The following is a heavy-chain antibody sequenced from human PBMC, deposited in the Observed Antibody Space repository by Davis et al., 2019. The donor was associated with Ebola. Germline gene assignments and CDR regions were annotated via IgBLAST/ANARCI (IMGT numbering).Heavy chain of an antibody. CDR2: INSDGSST. V-gene: IGHV3-74*01. Sequence: HTGGSLRLSCAASGFTFSSYWMHWVRQAPGKGLVWVSRINSDGSSTSYADSVKGRFTISRDNAKNTLYLQMNSLRAEDTAVYYCAKPLADGDYNYYYGMDVWGQGTTVTVSS. D-gene: IGHD4-17*01. J-gene: IGHJ6*02. CDR1: GFTFSSYW. CDR3: AKPLADGDYNYYYGMDV.